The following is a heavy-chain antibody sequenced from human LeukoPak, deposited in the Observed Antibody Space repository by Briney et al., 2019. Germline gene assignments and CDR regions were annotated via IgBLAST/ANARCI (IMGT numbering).Heavy chain of an antibody. D-gene: IGHD1-26*01. CDR3: ARDSVTCRGCAFDV. CDR1: GFNFNTET. J-gene: IGHJ3*01. CDR2: IDSSSSSK. Sequence: TGGSLRLSCAASGFNFNTETMNWIRQAPGKGLEWLSSIDSSSSSKFYAHSVRGRFIISRDNARKSLYLQMNSLRAEDTAVFYCARDSVTCRGCAFDVWGHGTMVTVSS. V-gene: IGHV3-21*01.